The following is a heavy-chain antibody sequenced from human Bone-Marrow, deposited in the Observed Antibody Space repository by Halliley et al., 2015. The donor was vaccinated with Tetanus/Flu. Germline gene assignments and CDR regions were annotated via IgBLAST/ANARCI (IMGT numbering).Heavy chain of an antibody. V-gene: IGHV1-18*04. J-gene: IGHJ4*01. D-gene: IGHD3-10*01. CDR3: VRIMPFGEFFEGAN. CDR1: GYSVSNYG. CDR2: ITGYPAVT. Sequence: QLVQSGPEVKEPGASVKVSCQASGYSVSNYGLTWVRQAPGQGLEWMGWITGYPAVTNYARNFQGRITMSTDTSTNTGYMELRSLRFADTVVYFCVRIMPFGEFFEGANWGHGTLVNVSS.